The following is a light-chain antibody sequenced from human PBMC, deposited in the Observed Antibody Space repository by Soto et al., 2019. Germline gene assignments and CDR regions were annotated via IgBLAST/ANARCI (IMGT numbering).Light chain of an antibody. V-gene: IGKV3-15*01. J-gene: IGKJ2*01. CDR2: DAS. CDR1: QSVNSN. Sequence: EIMMTQSPATLSVSPGERAALSCRASQSVNSNFAWYQQRPGQAPRLLIYDASTRATDIPARFSGSGFGTEFTLTISSLQSEDFAVYYCQQYNNWPYTFGQGTKVEIK. CDR3: QQYNNWPYT.